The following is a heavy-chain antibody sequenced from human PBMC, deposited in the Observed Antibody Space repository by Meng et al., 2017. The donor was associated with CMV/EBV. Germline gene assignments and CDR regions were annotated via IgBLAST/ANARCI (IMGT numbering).Heavy chain of an antibody. CDR3: AKDSGSSSGDWFDP. Sequence: AGFTFSSYDMGWVRQAPGKGLEWVSAISGSGGSTYYADSVKGRFTISRDNSKNTLYLQMNSLRAEDTAVYYCAKDSGSSSGDWFDPWGQGTLVTVSS. J-gene: IGHJ5*02. D-gene: IGHD6-6*01. CDR1: GFTFSSYD. CDR2: ISGSGGST. V-gene: IGHV3-23*01.